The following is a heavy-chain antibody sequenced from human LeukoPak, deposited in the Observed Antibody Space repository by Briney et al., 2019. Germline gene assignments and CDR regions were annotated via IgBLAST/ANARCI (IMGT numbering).Heavy chain of an antibody. J-gene: IGHJ2*01. Sequence: TGGSLRLSCAASGFTFSSYWMSWVRQAPGKGLEWVANIKQDGSEKYYVDSVKGRFTISRDNAKNSLYLQMNSLRAEDTAVYYCAKVWRSGYMIWYFDLWGRGTLVTVSS. D-gene: IGHD3-22*01. CDR2: IKQDGSEK. CDR3: AKVWRSGYMIWYFDL. CDR1: GFTFSSYW. V-gene: IGHV3-7*01.